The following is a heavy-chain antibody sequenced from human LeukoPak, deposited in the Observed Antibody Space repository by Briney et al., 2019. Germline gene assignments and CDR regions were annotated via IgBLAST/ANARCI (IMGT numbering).Heavy chain of an antibody. J-gene: IGHJ4*02. Sequence: GGSLRLSCAASGFTFSSYAMSWVRQAPGKGLVRVSAISGCGGSTYYADSVKGRFTISRDNSKNTLYLQMNSLRAEDTAVYYCAKRGDGVRYFDWLLYPPDFDYWGQGALVTVSS. CDR2: ISGCGGST. D-gene: IGHD3-9*01. CDR1: GFTFSSYA. V-gene: IGHV3-23*01. CDR3: AKRGDGVRYFDWLLYPPDFDY.